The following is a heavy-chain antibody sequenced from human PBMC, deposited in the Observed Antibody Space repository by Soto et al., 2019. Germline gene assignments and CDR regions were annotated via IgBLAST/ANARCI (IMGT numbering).Heavy chain of an antibody. CDR1: GCTFTVYY. CDR2: INPKSGGT. CDR3: ARDLAKGGGSAGFDY. Sequence: GPSVKVSCKASGCTFTVYYMHWVRQAPGQGLEWMGWINPKSGGTMYPQKFQGRVTMTWDTSISTAYMALTRLRSDDTAVYYCARDLAKGGGSAGFDYWGQGTLVTVSS. J-gene: IGHJ4*02. D-gene: IGHD1-26*01. V-gene: IGHV1-2*02.